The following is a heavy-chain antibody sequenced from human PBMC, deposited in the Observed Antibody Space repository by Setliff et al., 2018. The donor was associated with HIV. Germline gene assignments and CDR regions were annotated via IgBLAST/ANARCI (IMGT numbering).Heavy chain of an antibody. D-gene: IGHD3-3*01. Sequence: GASVKVSCKTSGYTFTSFYNHWVRQAPGQGLEWMGTINPSGGSTTYAQKFQGRLTMTRDTSAGTVYLILSSLRSEDTAVYYCARDPTFNKSYYNFWSGGLDYWGQGTLVTVS. CDR3: ARDPTFNKSYYNFWSGGLDY. CDR2: INPSGGST. V-gene: IGHV1-46*01. CDR1: GYTFTSFY. J-gene: IGHJ4*02.